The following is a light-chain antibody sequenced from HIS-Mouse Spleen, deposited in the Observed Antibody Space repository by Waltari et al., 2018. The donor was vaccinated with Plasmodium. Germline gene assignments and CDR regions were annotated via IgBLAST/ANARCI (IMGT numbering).Light chain of an antibody. CDR3: QQYGSSPYT. V-gene: IGKV3-20*01. CDR1: QRLSSSY. J-gene: IGKJ2*01. CDR2: GAS. Sequence: EIVLTQSPGTLSLSPGERATLSCRASQRLSSSYLAWYQQKPGQAPRLRLYGASSRATGIPDRFSGSGSGTDFTLTISRLEPEDFAVYYCQQYGSSPYTFGQGTKLEIK.